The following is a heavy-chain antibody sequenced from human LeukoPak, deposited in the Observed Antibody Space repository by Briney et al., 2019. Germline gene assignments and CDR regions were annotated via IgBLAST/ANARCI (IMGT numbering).Heavy chain of an antibody. V-gene: IGHV3-30*04. J-gene: IGHJ6*02. CDR1: GFTFSSYA. CDR3: ARGGTEIYYYYYGMDV. CDR2: ISYDGSDK. Sequence: GGSLRLSCAASGFTFSSYAMSWVRQAPGRGLEWVGVISYDGSDKFYADSVKGRFTISRDNSKNTLYLQMNSLRPEDTAVYYCARGGTEIYYYYYGMDVWGRGTTVTVSS. D-gene: IGHD5-24*01.